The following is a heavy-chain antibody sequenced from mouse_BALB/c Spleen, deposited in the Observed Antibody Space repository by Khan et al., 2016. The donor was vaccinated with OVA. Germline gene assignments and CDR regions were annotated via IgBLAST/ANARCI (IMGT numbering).Heavy chain of an antibody. CDR3: ARATVDGRDFEF. D-gene: IGHD6-1*01. CDR1: GFNIKDSY. V-gene: IGHV14-3*02. J-gene: IGHJ1*01. Sequence: VQLKESGAELVKPGASVKLSCTASGFNIKDSYIHWVKQRHEQGLEWIGRIAPANGNTNYDPKFQGKATITADTSSNTSYLQLSSLTSEDSAVYSCARATVDGRDFEFWGAGTTVTVSS. CDR2: IAPANGNT.